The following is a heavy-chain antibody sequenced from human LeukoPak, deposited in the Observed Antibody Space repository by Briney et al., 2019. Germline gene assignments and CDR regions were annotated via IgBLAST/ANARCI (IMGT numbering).Heavy chain of an antibody. CDR1: GGSISSGGYS. CDR2: IYHSGST. CDR3: GNLPRDGMDV. J-gene: IGHJ6*02. V-gene: IGHV4-30-2*01. Sequence: SQTLSLTCAVSGGSISSGGYSWSWIRQPPGKGLEWIGYIYHSGSTYYNPSLKSRVTISLDTSKNQFSLKLSSVTAADTAVYYCGNLPRDGMDVWGQGTTVTVSS.